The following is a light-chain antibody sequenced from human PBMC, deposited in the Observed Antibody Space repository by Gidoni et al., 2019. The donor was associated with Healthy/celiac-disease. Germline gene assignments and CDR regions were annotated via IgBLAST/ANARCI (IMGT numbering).Light chain of an antibody. CDR1: QGISNY. CDR2: AAS. V-gene: IGKV1-27*01. Sequence: DIQMTQSPSSLSASVGDRVTITCRASQGISNYLAWYQQKPGKVPKLLIYAASTWQSGAPSLFSGSGSGTDFTLTISSLQPEDVATYYCQKYNSATRTFGPGTKVDIK. J-gene: IGKJ3*01. CDR3: QKYNSATRT.